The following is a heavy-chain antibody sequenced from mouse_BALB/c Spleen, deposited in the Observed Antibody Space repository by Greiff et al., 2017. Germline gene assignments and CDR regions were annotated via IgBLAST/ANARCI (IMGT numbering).Heavy chain of an antibody. Sequence: DVMLVESGGGLVQPGGSRKLSCAASGFTFSDYGMAWVRQAPGKGPEWVAFISNLAYSIYYADTVTGRFTISRENAKNTLYLEMSSLRSEDTAMYYCARDRDSHFDYWGQGTTLTVAS. CDR1: GFTFSDYG. CDR3: ARDRDSHFDY. CDR2: ISNLAYSI. J-gene: IGHJ2*01. V-gene: IGHV5-15*02. D-gene: IGHD3-1*01.